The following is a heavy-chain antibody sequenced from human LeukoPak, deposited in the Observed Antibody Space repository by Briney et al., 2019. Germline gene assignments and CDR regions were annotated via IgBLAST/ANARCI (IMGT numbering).Heavy chain of an antibody. J-gene: IGHJ5*02. D-gene: IGHD2-15*01. Sequence: PSETLSLTCTVSGGSISSYYWSWIRQLPGKGLEWIGYIYYSGSTNYNPSLKSRVTISVDTSKNQFSLKLSSVTAADTAVYYCARLSLVAATWFDPWGQGTLVTVSS. CDR2: IYYSGST. V-gene: IGHV4-59*01. CDR3: ARLSLVAATWFDP. CDR1: GGSISSYY.